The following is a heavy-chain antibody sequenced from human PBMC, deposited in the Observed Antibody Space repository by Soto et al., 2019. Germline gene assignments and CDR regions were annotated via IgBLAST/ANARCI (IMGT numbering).Heavy chain of an antibody. Sequence: GGSLRLSCAASGFTFTRYSMNWVRQALGKGLEWVSAISGSGGSTYYADSVKGRFTISRDNSKNTLYLQMNSLRAEDTAVYYCAKDRSITIFGVVINLDYWGQGTLVTVSS. CDR1: GFTFTRYS. V-gene: IGHV3-23*01. D-gene: IGHD3-3*01. J-gene: IGHJ4*02. CDR3: AKDRSITIFGVVINLDY. CDR2: ISGSGGST.